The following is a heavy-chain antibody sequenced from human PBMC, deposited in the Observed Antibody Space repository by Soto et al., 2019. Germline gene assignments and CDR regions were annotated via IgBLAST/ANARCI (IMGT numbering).Heavy chain of an antibody. CDR3: ARDCFARCGTTYYNYGMDV. D-gene: IGHD1-1*01. V-gene: IGHV3-33*01. CDR2: IWYDGSNT. J-gene: IGHJ6*02. Sequence: GGSLRLSCAAAGFTFSSYGMHWVSQAPGKGLEWVAGIWYDGSNTYYADSVKGRFTISRDNYKNPLYLQMNSLRAEDTAVYYFARDCFARCGTTYYNYGMDVWGQGTTVTVSS. CDR1: GFTFSSYG.